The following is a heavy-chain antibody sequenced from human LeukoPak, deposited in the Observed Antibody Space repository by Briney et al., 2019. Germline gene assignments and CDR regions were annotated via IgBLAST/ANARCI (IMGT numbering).Heavy chain of an antibody. Sequence: GGSLRLSCAASGFTVSSNYMSWVRQAPGKGLEWVSVIYSGGSTYYADPVKGRFTISRDNSKNTLYLQMNSLRAENTAVYYCARDSLVATHYWGQGTLVTVSS. CDR2: IYSGGST. D-gene: IGHD5-12*01. CDR3: ARDSLVATHY. CDR1: GFTVSSNY. V-gene: IGHV3-66*01. J-gene: IGHJ4*02.